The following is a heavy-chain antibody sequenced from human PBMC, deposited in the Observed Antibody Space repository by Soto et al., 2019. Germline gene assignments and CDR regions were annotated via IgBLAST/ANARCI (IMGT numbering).Heavy chain of an antibody. D-gene: IGHD6-13*01. J-gene: IGHJ4*02. CDR2: IYYSGST. V-gene: IGHV4-59*08. CDR1: GGSISSYY. CDR3: ARGDYSSSWGDFDY. Sequence: QVQLQESGPGLVKPSETLSLTCTVSGGSISSYYWSWIRQPPGKGLEWIGYIYYSGSTNYNPSLKRRVTISVDTSKNQFSRKLSSVTAADTAVYYCARGDYSSSWGDFDYWGQGTLVPVSS.